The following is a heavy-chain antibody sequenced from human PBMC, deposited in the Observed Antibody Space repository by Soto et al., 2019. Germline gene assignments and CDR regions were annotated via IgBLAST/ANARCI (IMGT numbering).Heavy chain of an antibody. CDR3: ARDYYDSAFDI. Sequence: ASVKVSCKASGYTFTGYSMYWVRQAPGQGLEWMGWINPNSGGTNYAQKFQGWVTMTRDMSISTAYMELSRLRSDDTAVYYCARDYYDSAFDIWGQGTMVTVSS. V-gene: IGHV1-2*04. CDR1: GYTFTGYS. CDR2: INPNSGGT. D-gene: IGHD3-22*01. J-gene: IGHJ3*02.